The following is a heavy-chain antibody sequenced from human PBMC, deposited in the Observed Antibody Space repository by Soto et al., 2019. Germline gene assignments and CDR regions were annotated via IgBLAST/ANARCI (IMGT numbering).Heavy chain of an antibody. Sequence: SVKVSCKASGGTFSNYAINWVRQAPGQGLEWVGRIIAMFGTTNYAQKFQGRVTITADESTSTAYTELSSLRSEDTAIYYCATRIFGVVIMSYFDNWGQGTQVTVSS. CDR3: ATRIFGVVIMSYFDN. CDR1: GGTFSNYA. V-gene: IGHV1-69*13. D-gene: IGHD3-3*01. CDR2: IIAMFGTT. J-gene: IGHJ4*02.